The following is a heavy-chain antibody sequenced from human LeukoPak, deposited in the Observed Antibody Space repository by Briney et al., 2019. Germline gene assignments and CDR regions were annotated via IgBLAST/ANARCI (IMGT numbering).Heavy chain of an antibody. J-gene: IGHJ4*02. CDR2: IYYPVDT. D-gene: IGHD3-22*01. CDR3: ARRRYFDSTGYNPTYYFDN. CDR1: GDSFISSY. V-gene: IGHV4-59*01. Sequence: PSATLSLTCTVSGDSFISSYWSWIRQAPGKGLEWIGYIYYPVDTNYNPSLQSRVSISADISKKQFSLRLTSVTAADTAVYYCARRRYFDSTGYNPTYYFDNWGQGLLVTVSS.